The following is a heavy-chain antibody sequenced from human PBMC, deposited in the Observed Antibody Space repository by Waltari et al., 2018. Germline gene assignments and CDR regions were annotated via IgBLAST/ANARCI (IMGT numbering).Heavy chain of an antibody. J-gene: IGHJ5*02. Sequence: QVQLQESGPGLVKPSETLSLTCTVSGYSISSGYYWGWIRQPPGKGLEWIGSIYHRGSTYYNPSLKSRVTISVDTSKNQFSLKLSSVTAADTAVYYCAREDPCIAARPRWFDPWGQGTLVTVSS. CDR2: IYHRGST. CDR3: AREDPCIAARPRWFDP. D-gene: IGHD6-6*01. V-gene: IGHV4-38-2*02. CDR1: GYSISSGYY.